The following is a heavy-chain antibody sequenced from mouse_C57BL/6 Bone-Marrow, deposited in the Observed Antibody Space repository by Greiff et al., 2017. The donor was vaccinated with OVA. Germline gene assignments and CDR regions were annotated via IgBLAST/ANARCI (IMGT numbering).Heavy chain of an antibody. V-gene: IGHV2-9-1*01. CDR2: IWTGGGT. Sequence: VQGVESGPGLVAPSQSLSITCTVSGFSLTSYAISWVRQPPGKGLEWLGVIWTGGGTNYTSALKSRLSISKVHSKRQVFFKMNSLQTDDTARYYCARNRLYAYWGQGTLLTVSA. CDR1: GFSLTSYA. CDR3: ARNRLYAY. J-gene: IGHJ3*01.